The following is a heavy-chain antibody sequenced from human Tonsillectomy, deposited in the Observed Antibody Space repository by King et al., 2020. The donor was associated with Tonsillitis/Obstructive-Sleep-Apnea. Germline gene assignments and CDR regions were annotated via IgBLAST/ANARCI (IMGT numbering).Heavy chain of an antibody. V-gene: IGHV5-10-1*03. J-gene: IGHJ4*02. CDR3: LGRFCSGGRCFPDY. CDR2: IDPTDSYT. Sequence: QLVQSGAVVKKTGEFLRISCQGSGYTFTNFWISWVRQMPGKGLEWMGRIDPTDSYTNYSPSFPGHATISVDRSINTVYLQWSSLKASDTGMYFCLGRFCSGGRCFPDYWGQGTLVTVGS. CDR1: GYTFTNFW. D-gene: IGHD2-15*01.